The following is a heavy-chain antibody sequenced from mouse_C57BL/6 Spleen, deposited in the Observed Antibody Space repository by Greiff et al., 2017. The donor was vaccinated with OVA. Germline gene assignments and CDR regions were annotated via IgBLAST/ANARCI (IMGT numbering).Heavy chain of an antibody. CDR1: GYTFTSSW. V-gene: IGHV1-52*01. Sequence: QVQLQQPGAELVRPGSSVKLSCKASGYTFTSSWMHWVKQRPIQGLEWIGNIDPSDSETHYNQKFKDKATLTVDKSSSTAYMQLSSLTSEDSAVYYCARSYYDYDAFAYWGQGTLVTVSA. D-gene: IGHD2-4*01. CDR2: IDPSDSET. CDR3: ARSYYDYDAFAY. J-gene: IGHJ3*01.